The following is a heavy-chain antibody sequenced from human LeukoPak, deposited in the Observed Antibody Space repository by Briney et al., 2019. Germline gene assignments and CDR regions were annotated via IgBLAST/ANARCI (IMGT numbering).Heavy chain of an antibody. CDR2: IKQDGSVE. J-gene: IGHJ4*02. CDR3: ARWAGVIES. V-gene: IGHV3-7*01. D-gene: IGHD3-10*01. Sequence: GGPLDLPCPPLDFTFENYGCYGAGKPPGKGPEWVANIKQDGSVEHYLDSVKGRFTISRDNAKNSLILQMNSLRAEDTAVYYCARWAGVIESWGQGTLVTVSS. CDR1: DFTFENYG.